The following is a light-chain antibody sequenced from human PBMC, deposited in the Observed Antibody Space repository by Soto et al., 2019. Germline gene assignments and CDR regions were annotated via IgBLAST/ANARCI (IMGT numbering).Light chain of an antibody. CDR3: SSYTTGNTIYV. J-gene: IGLJ1*01. CDR2: EVS. CDR1: SNDIGAYKY. V-gene: IGLV2-14*01. Sequence: QSVLTQPASVSGSPGQSITISCTGSSNDIGAYKYVSWYQQYPGKAPKLIIFEVSNRPSGVANRFSGSKSGNTASLTIAGLQAEDEADDHCSSYTTGNTIYVFGGGTKLTVL.